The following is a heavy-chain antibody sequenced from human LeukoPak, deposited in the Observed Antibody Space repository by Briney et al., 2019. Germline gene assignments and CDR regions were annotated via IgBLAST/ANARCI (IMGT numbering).Heavy chain of an antibody. CDR1: GGSFSGYY. D-gene: IGHD2-15*01. Sequence: SETLSLTCAVYGGSFSGYYWSWIRQPPGKGLEWIGEINHSGSTSYNPSLKSRVTISVDTSKNQFSLKLTSVTAADPAVYYCARVRVVVAAPIFDPWGQGPLVTVSS. CDR3: ARVRVVVAAPIFDP. CDR2: INHSGST. V-gene: IGHV4-34*01. J-gene: IGHJ5*02.